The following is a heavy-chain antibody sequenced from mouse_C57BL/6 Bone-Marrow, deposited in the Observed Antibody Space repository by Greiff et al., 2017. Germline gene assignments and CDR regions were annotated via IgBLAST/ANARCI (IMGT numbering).Heavy chain of an antibody. CDR3: ARESYGSSYWYFDV. D-gene: IGHD1-1*01. CDR1: GYSITSGYD. V-gene: IGHV3-1*01. CDR2: ISYSGST. Sequence: EVQVVESGPGMVKPSQSLSLTCTVTGYSITSGYDWHWIRHFPGNKLEWMGYISYSGSTNYNPSLKSRISITHDTSKTHFFLKLNSVTTEDTATYYCARESYGSSYWYFDVWGTGTTVTVSS. J-gene: IGHJ1*03.